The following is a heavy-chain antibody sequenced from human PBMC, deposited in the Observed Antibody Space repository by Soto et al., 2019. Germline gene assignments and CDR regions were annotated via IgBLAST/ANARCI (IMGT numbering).Heavy chain of an antibody. CDR3: ARGRPEDIVVVISDY. J-gene: IGHJ4*02. D-gene: IGHD2-15*01. CDR2: ISSSSSYI. Sequence: EVQLVESGGGLVKPGGSLRLSCAASGFTFSSYSMNWVRQAPGKGLEWVSSISSSSSYIYYADSVKGRFTISRDNAKNSLYLQMNSLRDEDTAVYYCARGRPEDIVVVISDYWGQGTLVTVSS. CDR1: GFTFSSYS. V-gene: IGHV3-21*01.